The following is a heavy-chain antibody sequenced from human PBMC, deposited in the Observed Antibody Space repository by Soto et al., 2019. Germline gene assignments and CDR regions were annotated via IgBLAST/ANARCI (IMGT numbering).Heavy chain of an antibody. D-gene: IGHD3-10*01. CDR3: AKDDRFFGRRYFDF. V-gene: IGHV3-23*01. CDR1: GFTFSTHA. J-gene: IGHJ2*01. Sequence: GGSLRLSCAASGFTFSTHAVSWVRQPPGRGLEWVSAIVLSGDNTYYADSVKGRFTISRDNSQNTLYLQMDSLRAEDTAVYYCAKDDRFFGRRYFDFWGRGTPVTVSS. CDR2: IVLSGDNT.